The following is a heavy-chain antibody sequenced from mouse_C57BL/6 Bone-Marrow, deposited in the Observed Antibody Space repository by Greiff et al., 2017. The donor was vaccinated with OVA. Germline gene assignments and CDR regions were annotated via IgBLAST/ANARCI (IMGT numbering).Heavy chain of an antibody. CDR3: ASSSYDAMDY. CDR1: GFSLTSYG. J-gene: IGHJ4*01. V-gene: IGHV2-6*01. Sequence: QVQLQQSGPGLVAPSQSLSITCTVSGFSLTSYGVDWVRQSPGKGLEWLGVIWGVGSTNYNSALKSRLSISKDNSKSQVFLKMNSLQTDDTAMYYCASSSYDAMDYWGQGTSVTVSS. D-gene: IGHD1-1*01. CDR2: IWGVGST.